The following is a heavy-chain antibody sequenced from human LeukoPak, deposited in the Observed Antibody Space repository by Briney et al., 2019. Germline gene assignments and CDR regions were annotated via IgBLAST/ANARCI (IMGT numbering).Heavy chain of an antibody. Sequence: ASVKVSCKASGYTFPRYGISWVRQAPGQGLEGMGWISAYKGNTNYEQKPQGRLTITTDTSTSTAHMELGSLKSDDTAVYYCARGFGTYYDSTDPPEPFHIWGQGTMVTVSS. D-gene: IGHD3-22*01. V-gene: IGHV1-18*01. CDR2: ISAYKGNT. J-gene: IGHJ3*02. CDR3: ARGFGTYYDSTDPPEPFHI. CDR1: GYTFPRYG.